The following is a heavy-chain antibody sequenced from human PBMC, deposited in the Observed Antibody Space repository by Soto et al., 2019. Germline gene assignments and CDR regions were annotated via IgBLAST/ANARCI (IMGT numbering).Heavy chain of an antibody. CDR3: ARDPGDGSGWSG. CDR2: IYHSGST. J-gene: IGHJ4*02. Sequence: SETLSLTCAVSSGSISSRNWWSWVRQPPGKGLEWIGEIYHSGSTNYNPSLKSRVTISVDKSKKQFSLNLSSVTAADTAVYYCARDPGDGSGWSGWGQGTLVTVSS. V-gene: IGHV4-4*02. D-gene: IGHD6-19*01. CDR1: SGSISSRNW.